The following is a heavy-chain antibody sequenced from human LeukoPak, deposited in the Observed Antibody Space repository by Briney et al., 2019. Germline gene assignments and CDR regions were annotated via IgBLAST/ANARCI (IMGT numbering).Heavy chain of an antibody. CDR2: ISGNGFST. CDR1: GFTFDEYA. V-gene: IGHV3-43*02. CDR3: AKELGYRGIVGPTTGQS. Sequence: GGSLRLSCAASGFTFDEYAMHWVRQAPGKGLEWVSLISGNGFSTYYADSVKGRFTISRDNSKNSLYLQMNSLRTEDTALYYCAKELGYRGIVGPTTGQSWGQGTLVTVSS. J-gene: IGHJ4*02. D-gene: IGHD1-26*01.